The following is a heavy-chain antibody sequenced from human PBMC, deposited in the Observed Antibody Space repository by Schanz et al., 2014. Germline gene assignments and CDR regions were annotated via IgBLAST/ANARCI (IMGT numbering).Heavy chain of an antibody. Sequence: QDQLLQSGAAVKKPGSSVRVSCKASGGTLDTYKIAWVRQVPGQGLEWMGRIIPFLAVSNYAQDFQGRVTFTADRATSTVHMDLRSLRSEDTGLYYCTRAGRGYAYPLNSYPMDVWGQGTTVIVSS. D-gene: IGHD3-16*01. CDR3: TRAGRGYAYPLNSYPMDV. J-gene: IGHJ6*02. CDR2: IIPFLAVS. CDR1: GGTLDTYK. V-gene: IGHV1-69*02.